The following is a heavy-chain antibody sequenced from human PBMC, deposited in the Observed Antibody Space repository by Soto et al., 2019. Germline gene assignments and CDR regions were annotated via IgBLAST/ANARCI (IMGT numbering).Heavy chain of an antibody. CDR1: GGSFSGYS. Sequence: LATLSLTCAVFGGSFSGYSWSWLRQPPGKGLEWIVEINYSGSTNYNPSLKSRVTISVDTSKNQFSLKLSSVTAADTAVYYCARGRGDYDFWSGYYAKRGGDYYYMDVWGKGTTVT. CDR2: INYSGST. V-gene: IGHV4-34*01. D-gene: IGHD3-3*01. CDR3: ARGRGDYDFWSGYYAKRGGDYYYMDV. J-gene: IGHJ6*03.